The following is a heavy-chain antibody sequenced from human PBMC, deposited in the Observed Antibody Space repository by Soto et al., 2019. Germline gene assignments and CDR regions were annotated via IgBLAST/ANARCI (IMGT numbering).Heavy chain of an antibody. CDR3: ARGAGYSSSWPFYYFDY. J-gene: IGHJ4*02. D-gene: IGHD6-13*01. CDR2: INPNSGGP. Sequence: QVQLVQSGAEVKKPGASVKVSCKASGYTFTGYYMHWVRQAPGQGLEWMGWINPNSGGPNYAQKVQGRVTMTRDTSISTAYMELSRLRSDDTAVYYCARGAGYSSSWPFYYFDYWGQGTLVTVSS. V-gene: IGHV1-2*02. CDR1: GYTFTGYY.